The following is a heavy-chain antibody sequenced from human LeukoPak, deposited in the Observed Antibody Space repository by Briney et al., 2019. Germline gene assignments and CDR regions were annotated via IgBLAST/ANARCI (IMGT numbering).Heavy chain of an antibody. J-gene: IGHJ4*02. V-gene: IGHV4-4*02. D-gene: IGHD1-26*01. CDR2: ISLRGPS. Sequence: PSDTLSLTCGASGGSITTTNYWSWGRQPPGQGLEWIGEISLRGPSNYNPSPTRRVTMSLYESKNHNSLILTSVTTADTAIYYCSRESGPFSLFFHWGQGTLVTV. CDR1: GGSITTTNY. CDR3: SRESGPFSLFFH.